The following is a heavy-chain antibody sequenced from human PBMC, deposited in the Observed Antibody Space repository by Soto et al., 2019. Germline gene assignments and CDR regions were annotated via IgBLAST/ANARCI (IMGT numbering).Heavy chain of an antibody. CDR2: TGLNGRTT. CDR3: ATVHSTSRSFDY. V-gene: IGHV3-23*01. D-gene: IGHD6-6*01. CDR1: GFTFSMSA. J-gene: IGHJ4*02. Sequence: RALRLSCAASGFTFSMSAMTWVRQAPGKGLEWVSTTGLNGRTTYYADSVKGRFTVSRDNSKNTLDLHMSSLRAEDTAVYYCATVHSTSRSFDYWGQGTLVTVSS.